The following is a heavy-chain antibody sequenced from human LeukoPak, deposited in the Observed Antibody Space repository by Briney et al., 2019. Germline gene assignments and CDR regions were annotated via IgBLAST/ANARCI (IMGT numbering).Heavy chain of an antibody. J-gene: IGHJ4*02. CDR1: GFTFSSYA. D-gene: IGHD3-10*01. CDR3: AKDKSYGSGSYQFDF. Sequence: GGSLRLSCAASGFTFSSYAMSWVRQAPGKGLEWVSGITGSGGSTHYSDSVDGRFTISRDNSNNMLYLQMSSLRADDTAAYYCAKDKSYGSGSYQFDFWGQGTLVTVSS. V-gene: IGHV3-23*01. CDR2: ITGSGGST.